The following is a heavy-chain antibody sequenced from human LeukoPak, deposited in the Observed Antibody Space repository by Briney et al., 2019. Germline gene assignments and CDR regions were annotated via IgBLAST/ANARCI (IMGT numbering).Heavy chain of an antibody. D-gene: IGHD3-3*01. J-gene: IGHJ6*02. V-gene: IGHV1-69*05. CDR1: GGTFSSYA. Sequence: ASVKVSCTASGGTFSSYAISWVRQAPGQGLEWMGGIIPIFGTANYAQKFQGRVTMTRNTSISTAYMELSSLRSEDTAVYYCARGSKYYDFWSGYLTPDYYGMDVWGQGTTVTVSS. CDR2: IIPIFGTA. CDR3: ARGSKYYDFWSGYLTPDYYGMDV.